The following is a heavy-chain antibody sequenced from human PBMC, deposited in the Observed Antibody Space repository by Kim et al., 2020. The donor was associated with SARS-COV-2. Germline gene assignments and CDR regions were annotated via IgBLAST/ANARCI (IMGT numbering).Heavy chain of an antibody. V-gene: IGHV4-39*01. D-gene: IGHD1-1*01. CDR2: IYYNGNA. CDR3: ARHYFRAGGRRLDS. Sequence: SETLSLTCTVSGGSISIDSHYWGWIRQSPGRGLEWIGSIYYNGNAFYNPSLQSRVSISIDTSKNQFSLRLSSVTATDTAVYYCARHYFRAGGRRLDSWGQGALLTVSS. J-gene: IGHJ4*02. CDR1: GGSISIDSHY.